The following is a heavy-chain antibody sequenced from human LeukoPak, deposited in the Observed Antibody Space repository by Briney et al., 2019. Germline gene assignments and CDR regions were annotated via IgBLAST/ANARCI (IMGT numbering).Heavy chain of an antibody. J-gene: IGHJ4*02. V-gene: IGHV3-23*01. CDR3: AKSYSSGWFGLYFDS. D-gene: IGHD6-19*01. CDR1: GFTFSRYA. Sequence: GGSLRLSCAASGFTFSRYAMSWVRQAPGKGLEWVSALGVSVSGYGGSTYYADSVKGRFTISRDNSKNTLYLQMNSLRAEDTAVYYCAKSYSSGWFGLYFDSWGQGTLVTVSS. CDR2: LGVSVSGYGGST.